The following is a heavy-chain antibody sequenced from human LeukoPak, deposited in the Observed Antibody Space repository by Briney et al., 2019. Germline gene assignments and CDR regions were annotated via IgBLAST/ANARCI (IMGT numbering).Heavy chain of an antibody. CDR1: RFSLSTSGMR. J-gene: IGHJ6*04. CDR3: ARSYYYGSGSYVYYYGMDV. D-gene: IGHD3-10*01. CDR2: IDWDDDK. Sequence: SGPTLVNPTQTLTLTCTFSRFSLSTSGMRVSWIRQPPGKALERLARIDWDDDKFYSTSLKTRLTISKDTSKNQVVLTMTNMDPVDTATYYCARSYYYGSGSYVYYYGMDVWGKGTTVTVSS. V-gene: IGHV2-70*04.